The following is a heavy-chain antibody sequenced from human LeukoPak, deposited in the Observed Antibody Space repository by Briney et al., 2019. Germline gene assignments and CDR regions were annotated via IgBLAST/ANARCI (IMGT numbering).Heavy chain of an antibody. CDR1: GGSVSSSSYY. CDR2: IKQDGSKK. J-gene: IGHJ4*02. Sequence: ETLSLTCTVSGGSVSSSSYYWGWIRQPPGKGLEWVANIKQDGSKKSYVDSVKGRFTISRDNAKNSLYLQMNSLRAEDTAIYYCTRVGYIDEGIDYWGQGTLVTVSS. D-gene: IGHD5-24*01. CDR3: TRVGYIDEGIDY. V-gene: IGHV3-7*04.